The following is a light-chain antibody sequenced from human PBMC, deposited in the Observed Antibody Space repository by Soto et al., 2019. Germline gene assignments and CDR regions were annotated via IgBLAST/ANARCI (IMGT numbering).Light chain of an antibody. J-gene: IGKJ4*01. CDR1: QSVNSRH. Sequence: EVLLTQSPDTLSLSPGERATLSCRASQSVNSRHLVWYQQKPGQAPRVLIYDTSLRAIGVPDRFGGGGSETDFTLTISSLEPEDSGVYYCQQFGGSPPLTFGGGTRVEIK. CDR3: QQFGGSPPLT. V-gene: IGKV3-20*01. CDR2: DTS.